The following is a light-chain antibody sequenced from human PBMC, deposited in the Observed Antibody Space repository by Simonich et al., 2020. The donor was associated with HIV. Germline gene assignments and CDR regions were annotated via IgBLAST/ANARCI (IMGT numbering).Light chain of an antibody. Sequence: DIQMTQSPSTLSASLGDRVTITCRASQSVSTWVAWYKQKPGKAPKLLIYKASSLESGVPLRFSGSGFGTEFTLTISSLQPDDFATYYCQQYNNYRTFGQGTKVEIK. J-gene: IGKJ1*01. CDR3: QQYNNYRT. V-gene: IGKV1-5*03. CDR2: KAS. CDR1: QSVSTW.